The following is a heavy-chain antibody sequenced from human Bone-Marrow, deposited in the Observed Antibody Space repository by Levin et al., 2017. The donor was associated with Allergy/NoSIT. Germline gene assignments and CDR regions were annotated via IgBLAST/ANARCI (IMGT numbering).Heavy chain of an antibody. CDR1: GFTFSSYW. CDR2: IKLDGSAK. J-gene: IGHJ4*02. Sequence: GGSLRLSCAASGFTFSSYWMSWVRQAPGKGLEWVAHIKLDGSAKYYVDSVMGRFTISRDNAENTLHLQMNSLRAEDTAVYYCVRDGDHWNFDYWGQGTLVTVSS. V-gene: IGHV3-7*01. CDR3: VRDGDHWNFDY. D-gene: IGHD1-1*01.